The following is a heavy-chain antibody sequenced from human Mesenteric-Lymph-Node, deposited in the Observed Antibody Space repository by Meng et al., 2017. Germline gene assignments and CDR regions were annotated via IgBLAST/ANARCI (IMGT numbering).Heavy chain of an antibody. J-gene: IGHJ4*02. V-gene: IGHV3-48*03. D-gene: IGHD6-19*01. CDR1: GFTFSNYE. Sequence: GESLKISCAASGFTFSNYEMNWVRQAPGKGLEWVTSISSSGGTIYYADSVKGRFTISRDNAKNSLYLQMNSLRADDTAVYYCARDPHDSRGWQGFGARDYYFDYWGQGTLVTVSS. CDR3: ARDPHDSRGWQGFGARDYYFDY. CDR2: ISSSGGTI.